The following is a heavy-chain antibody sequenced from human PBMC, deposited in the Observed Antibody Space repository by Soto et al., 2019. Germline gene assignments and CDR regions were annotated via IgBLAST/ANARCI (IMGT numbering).Heavy chain of an antibody. D-gene: IGHD2-15*01. CDR2: INPNGGST. CDR1: EYTFTTYY. CDR3: ARAGYWSGAICFHGYCDY. V-gene: IGHV1-46*01. J-gene: IGHJ4*02. Sequence: QVQLVQSGAELKRPGASVKVSCKASEYTFTTYYMHWVRQAPGQGLEWLGIINPNGGSTTYAQKFQGRVTMTRDTSTSTVYLELSSLRSEDTAVYYCARAGYWSGAICFHGYCDYWGQGTLVTVSA.